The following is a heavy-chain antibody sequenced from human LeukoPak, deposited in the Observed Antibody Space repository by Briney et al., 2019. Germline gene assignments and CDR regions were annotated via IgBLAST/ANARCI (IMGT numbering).Heavy chain of an antibody. D-gene: IGHD3-10*02. V-gene: IGHV3-23*01. CDR2: ISSTGGTT. CDR1: GITFSSYG. Sequence: GGSLRLSCAASGITFSSYGMSWVRQAPGKGLEWVSSISSTGGTTYYADSVKGRFTISRDNAKNSLYLQMNSLRAEDTAVYYCAELGITMIGGVWGKGTTVTISS. J-gene: IGHJ6*04. CDR3: AELGITMIGGV.